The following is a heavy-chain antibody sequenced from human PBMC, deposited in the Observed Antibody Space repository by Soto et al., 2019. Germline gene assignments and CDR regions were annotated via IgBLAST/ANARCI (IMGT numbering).Heavy chain of an antibody. V-gene: IGHV3-23*01. CDR3: AGSSGWYRAFDI. D-gene: IGHD6-19*01. CDR1: GFTFSTYA. Sequence: PGGFLRLSCAASGFTFSTYAMSWVRQAPGKGLEWVSGISGSGGSAYYADSVKGRFTISRDNSKNTLYLQMNSLRAEDTAVYYCAGSSGWYRAFDIWGQGTMVTVSS. CDR2: ISGSGGSA. J-gene: IGHJ3*02.